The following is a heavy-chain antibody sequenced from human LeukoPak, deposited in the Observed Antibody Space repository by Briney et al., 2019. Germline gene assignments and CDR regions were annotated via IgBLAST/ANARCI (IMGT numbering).Heavy chain of an antibody. V-gene: IGHV3-23*01. CDR1: GFTFISHA. CDR2: ISISGDDT. J-gene: IGHJ4*02. CDR3: ANEIRPNNY. Sequence: PGGSLRLSCEVSGFTFISHAMTWVRQAPGKGLQWVSSISISGDDTHYADSVQGRFTIYRDNSRNILYLQMNRLRVDDTAVYYCANEIRPNNYWGQGILVTVSS.